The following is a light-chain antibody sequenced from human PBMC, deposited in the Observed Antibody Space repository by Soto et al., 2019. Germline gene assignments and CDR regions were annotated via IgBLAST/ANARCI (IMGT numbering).Light chain of an antibody. Sequence: DIQMTQSPSSLSASVGDRVTITCRASQSISIFLNWYQQKPGKAPKLLIYAASTLQSGVPSRFSGSGSGTDFTLTISSLQPEDFATYYCHQTDSIPETFGQGTKVDIK. J-gene: IGKJ1*01. CDR3: HQTDSIPET. V-gene: IGKV1-39*01. CDR2: AAS. CDR1: QSISIF.